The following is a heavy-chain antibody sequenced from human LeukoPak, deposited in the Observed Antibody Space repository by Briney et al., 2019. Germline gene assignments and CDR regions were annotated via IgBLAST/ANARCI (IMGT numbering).Heavy chain of an antibody. D-gene: IGHD6-13*01. J-gene: IGHJ4*02. CDR3: ARVVSRRVAAAGFDY. CDR1: GGSIDNHY. CDR2: IYYSGST. Sequence: SETLSLTCTVSGGSIDNHYWSWIRQPPGKGLEWIGYIYYSGSTNYNPSLKSRVTISVDTSKNQFSLKLSSVTAADTAVYYCARVVSRRVAAAGFDYWGQGTLVTVSS. V-gene: IGHV4-59*11.